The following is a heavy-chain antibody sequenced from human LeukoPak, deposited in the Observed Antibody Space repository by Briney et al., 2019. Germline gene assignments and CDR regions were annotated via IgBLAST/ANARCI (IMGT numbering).Heavy chain of an antibody. CDR3: ARGAPGGNDYGDY. CDR1: GASISSYY. V-gene: IGHV4-59*01. Sequence: SETLSLTCTVSGASISSYYWSWIRQPPGKGLEWIGYIFHSGSTNYNPSLKSRVTISVDTSKNLLSLKLSSVTAADTAVYYCARGAPGGNDYGDYWGQGTLVTASS. J-gene: IGHJ4*02. CDR2: IFHSGST.